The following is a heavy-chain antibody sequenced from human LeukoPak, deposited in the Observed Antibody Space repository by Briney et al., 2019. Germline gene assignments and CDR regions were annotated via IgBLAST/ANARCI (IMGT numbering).Heavy chain of an antibody. D-gene: IGHD3-22*01. V-gene: IGHV3-23*01. J-gene: IGHJ4*02. CDR3: AKGSYYDSSGSFYFDY. CDR1: GFTFSSYA. CDR2: ISGSGDNT. Sequence: GGSLRLSWAASGFTFSSYAMSWVRQAPGKGLEWVSGISGSGDNTYYADSVKGRFTISRDNSKNTLYVQVNSLGTEDTAAYYCAKGSYYDSSGSFYFDYWGQGTLVTVSS.